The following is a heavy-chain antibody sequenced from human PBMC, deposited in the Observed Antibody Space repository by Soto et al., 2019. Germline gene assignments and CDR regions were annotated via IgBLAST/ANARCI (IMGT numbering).Heavy chain of an antibody. D-gene: IGHD6-13*01. Sequence: QVQLVQSGAEVKKPGSSVKVSCKASGGTFSSYISWVRQAPGQGLEWMGRIIPILGIANYAQKFQGKVTITADKSTSTAYMELSTLRSEDTAVYYCANLATADTLDYWGQGTLVTVSS. V-gene: IGHV1-69*02. J-gene: IGHJ4*02. CDR2: IIPILGIA. CDR3: ANLATADTLDY. CDR1: GGTFSSY.